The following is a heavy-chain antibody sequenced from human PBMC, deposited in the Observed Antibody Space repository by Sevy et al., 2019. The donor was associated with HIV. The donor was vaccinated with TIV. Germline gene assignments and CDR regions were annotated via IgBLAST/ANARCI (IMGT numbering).Heavy chain of an antibody. V-gene: IGHV3-48*02. CDR2: ISSSSSTI. D-gene: IGHD3-10*01. J-gene: IGHJ4*02. CDR1: GFTFSSYS. CDR3: ARDLLWFGELLARDY. Sequence: GGSLRLSCAASGFTFSSYSMNWVRQAPGKGLEWVSYISSSSSTIYYADSVKGRFTISRDNAKNSLYLQMTSLRDEDTAVYYCARDLLWFGELLARDYWGQGTLVTVSS.